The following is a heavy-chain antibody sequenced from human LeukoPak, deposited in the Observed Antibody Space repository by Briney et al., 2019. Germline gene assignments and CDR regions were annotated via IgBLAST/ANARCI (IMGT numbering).Heavy chain of an antibody. Sequence: GGSLRLSCAASGFTFRNYAMHWVRQAPGKGLEWVAVISYDGSYKDYADSVKGRFTISRDNSKNTLYLQMNSLRPEDTAVYYCARGARKGDDYGGFFDYWGQGTLVTVSS. V-gene: IGHV3-30*04. CDR2: ISYDGSYK. CDR1: GFTFRNYA. J-gene: IGHJ4*02. D-gene: IGHD4-23*01. CDR3: ARGARKGDDYGGFFDY.